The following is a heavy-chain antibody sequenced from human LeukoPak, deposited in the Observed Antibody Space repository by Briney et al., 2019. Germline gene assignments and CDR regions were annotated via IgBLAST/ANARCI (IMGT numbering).Heavy chain of an antibody. D-gene: IGHD1-14*01. J-gene: IGHJ6*03. CDR1: GGSISSYY. V-gene: IGHV4-4*07. CDR2: IYTSGNT. CDR3: ARAVFGYYMDV. Sequence: PSETLSLTCTVSGGSISSYYWSWIRQPAGKGLGWVGRIYTSGNTNYNPSLNSRVTMSVDTSKNQFSLTLSSATAADTAVYYCARAVFGYYMDVWGKGTTVTVSS.